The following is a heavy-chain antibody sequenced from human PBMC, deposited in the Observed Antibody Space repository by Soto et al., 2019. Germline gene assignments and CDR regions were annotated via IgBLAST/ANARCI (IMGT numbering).Heavy chain of an antibody. Sequence: PGGSLRLSCAASGFTFSNAWMSWVRQAPGKGLEWVARIKSKTDGGTTDYAAPVKGRFTISRDDSKNTLYLQMNSLKTEDTAVYYCLGEEYYYDSSGYYFDYWGQGTLVTVSS. CDR1: GFTFSNAW. V-gene: IGHV3-15*01. CDR2: IKSKTDGGTT. CDR3: LGEEYYYDSSGYYFDY. D-gene: IGHD3-22*01. J-gene: IGHJ4*02.